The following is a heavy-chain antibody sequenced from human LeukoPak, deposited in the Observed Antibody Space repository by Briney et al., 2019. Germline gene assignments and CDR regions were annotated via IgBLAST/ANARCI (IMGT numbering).Heavy chain of an antibody. CDR3: AREVVVASTGNWFDP. J-gene: IGHJ5*02. CDR1: GGSTSSYY. D-gene: IGHD2-15*01. Sequence: SQTLSLTCTLSGGSTSSYYWSWIRQPPGRGLEWIGCIYYSVSTNYNPSLTSRVTISVDPSKNQFSLKLSSVTAADTAVYYCAREVVVASTGNWFDPWGQGTVVSV. CDR2: IYYSVST. V-gene: IGHV4-59*01.